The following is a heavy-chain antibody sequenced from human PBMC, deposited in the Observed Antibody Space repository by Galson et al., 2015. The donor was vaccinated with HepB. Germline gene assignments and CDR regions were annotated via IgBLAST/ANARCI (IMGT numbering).Heavy chain of an antibody. Sequence: SLRLSCAASGFTFSSYAMSWVRQAAGKGLEWVSSISGSGDSAYYADSVKGRFTISRDNSKDTLDLQMNSLRVEDTAVYYCAKDVGNSSTWFELEDYWGQGTLVTVSS. CDR1: GFTFSSYA. CDR2: ISGSGDSA. J-gene: IGHJ4*02. CDR3: AKDVGNSSTWFELEDY. V-gene: IGHV3-23*01. D-gene: IGHD6-13*01.